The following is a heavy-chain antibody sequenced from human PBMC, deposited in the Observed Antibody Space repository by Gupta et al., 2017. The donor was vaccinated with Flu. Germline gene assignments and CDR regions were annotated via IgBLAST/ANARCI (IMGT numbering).Heavy chain of an antibody. J-gene: IGHJ4*02. CDR2: FYVGGAT. CDR1: GFTVSSSY. CDR3: ARGDGYNYFGH. D-gene: IGHD5-24*01. Sequence: EVQLVETGGGLIQPGGSLRLSCAASGFTVSSSYMSWVRQAPGKGLEWVSVFYVGGATYYADSVRGRFTISRDNSENTLYLQMNSLRAEDTAVYYCARGDGYNYFGHWGQGTLVTASS. V-gene: IGHV3-53*02.